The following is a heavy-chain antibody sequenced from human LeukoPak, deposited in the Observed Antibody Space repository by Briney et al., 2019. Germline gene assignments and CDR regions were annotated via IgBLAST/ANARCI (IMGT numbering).Heavy chain of an antibody. CDR1: GFTFDDYG. CDR3: ARGLRYFDWLLYNDAFDI. V-gene: IGHV3-20*01. J-gene: IGHJ3*02. D-gene: IGHD3-9*01. CDR2: INWNGGST. Sequence: SGGSMRLSCAASGFTFDDYGMSWVRQAPGKGLEWVSGINWNGGSTGYADSVKGRFTISRDNAKNSLYLQMNSLRAEDTALYHCARGLRYFDWLLYNDAFDIWGQGTMVTVSS.